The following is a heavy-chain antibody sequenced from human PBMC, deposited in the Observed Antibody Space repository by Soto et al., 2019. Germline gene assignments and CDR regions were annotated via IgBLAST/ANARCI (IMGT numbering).Heavy chain of an antibody. V-gene: IGHV1-18*01. Sequence: ASVKVSCKASGYTFTSYGISWVRQAPGQGLEWMGWISAYNGNTNYAQKFQGRVTMTRNTSISTAYMELSSLTSEDTAVYYCARGIRYQLLGYYYYYMDVWGKGTTVTVSS. J-gene: IGHJ6*03. CDR2: ISAYNGNT. CDR3: ARGIRYQLLGYYYYYMDV. D-gene: IGHD2-2*01. CDR1: GYTFTSYG.